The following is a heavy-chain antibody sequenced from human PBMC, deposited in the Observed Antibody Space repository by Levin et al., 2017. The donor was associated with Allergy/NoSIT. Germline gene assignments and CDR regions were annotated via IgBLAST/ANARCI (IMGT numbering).Heavy chain of an antibody. D-gene: IGHD6-13*01. V-gene: IGHV3-30*18. CDR1: GFTFSSYG. CDR2: ISYDGSNK. CDR3: AKDSFDRQQLVPAAPDY. J-gene: IGHJ4*02. Sequence: GESLKISCAASGFTFSSYGMHWVRQAPGKGLEWVAVISYDGSNKYYADSVKGRFTISRDNSKNTLYLQMNSLRAEDTAVYYCAKDSFDRQQLVPAAPDYWGQGTLVTVSS.